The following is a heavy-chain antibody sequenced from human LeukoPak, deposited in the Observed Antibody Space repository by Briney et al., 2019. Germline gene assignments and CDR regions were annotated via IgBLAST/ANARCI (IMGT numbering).Heavy chain of an antibody. CDR2: IYSGGST. D-gene: IGHD6-19*01. Sequence: PGGSLRLSCAASGFTVSSNYMSWVRQAPGKGLEWVSVIYSGGSTYYADSLKGRFTISRDNSKNTLYLQMNSLRAEDTAVYYCASGYNSGSTDYWGQGTLVTVSS. V-gene: IGHV3-53*01. CDR1: GFTVSSNY. J-gene: IGHJ4*02. CDR3: ASGYNSGSTDY.